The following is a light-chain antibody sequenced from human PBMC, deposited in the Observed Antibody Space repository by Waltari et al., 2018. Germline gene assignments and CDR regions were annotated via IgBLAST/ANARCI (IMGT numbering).Light chain of an antibody. CDR3: HQYGTSPRT. CDR1: QNLKNNNY. CDR2: DAS. J-gene: IGKJ2*01. V-gene: IGKV3-20*01. Sequence: EIVLTQSPGTLSLSPGERATLSCRASQNLKNNNYLAWYQQKPGQAPRLLIYDASRRATGIPDRFSGSGSGTDFTLTISRLEPEDFAVYSCHQYGTSPRTFGLGTKLEIK.